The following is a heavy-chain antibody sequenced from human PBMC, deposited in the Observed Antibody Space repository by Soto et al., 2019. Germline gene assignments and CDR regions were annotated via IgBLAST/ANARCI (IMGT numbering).Heavy chain of an antibody. CDR3: ARVRWTVAGPGHFDY. Sequence: QVQLQESGPGLVKPSETLSLTCTVSGGSISSYYWSWIRQPPGKGLEWIGYIYYSGSTNYNPSLKSRVTISVDTSKNQFSLKLSSVTAAETAVYYCARVRWTVAGPGHFDYWGQGTLVTVSS. D-gene: IGHD6-19*01. J-gene: IGHJ4*02. V-gene: IGHV4-59*01. CDR1: GGSISSYY. CDR2: IYYSGST.